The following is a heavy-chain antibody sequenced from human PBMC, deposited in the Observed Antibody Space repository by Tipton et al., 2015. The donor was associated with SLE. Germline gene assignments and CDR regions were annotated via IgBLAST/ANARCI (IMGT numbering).Heavy chain of an antibody. CDR1: GYAFISYG. D-gene: IGHD3-3*01. V-gene: IGHV1-18*01. Sequence: QSGAEVKKPGASVKVSCRASGYAFISYGISWVRQAPGQGLEWVGWISTYDGSTHSSQKLQGRVTMTTDMSTSTAYMDLRSLRPDDTAVYYCARDVEFSTVSIFGVLPWGQGLQVTVSS. CDR2: ISTYDGST. CDR3: ARDVEFSTVSIFGVLP. J-gene: IGHJ4*02.